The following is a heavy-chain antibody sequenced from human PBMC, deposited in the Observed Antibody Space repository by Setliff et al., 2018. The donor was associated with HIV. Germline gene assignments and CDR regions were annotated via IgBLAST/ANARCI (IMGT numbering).Heavy chain of an antibody. CDR3: AKGPIIAAAGTFDY. V-gene: IGHV3-48*01. CDR1: AFTFSTYW. D-gene: IGHD6-13*01. J-gene: IGHJ4*02. Sequence: GGSLRLSCAASAFTFSTYWMNWVRQAPGKGLEWVSYISSSSSPIFYADSVKGRFTISRDNAKNSLYLQMNSLRAEDTAVYYCAKGPIIAAAGTFDYWGQGTLVTVSS. CDR2: ISSSSSPI.